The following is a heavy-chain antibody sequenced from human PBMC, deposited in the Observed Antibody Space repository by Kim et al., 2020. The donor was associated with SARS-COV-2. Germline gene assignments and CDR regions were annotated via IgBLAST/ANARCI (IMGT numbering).Heavy chain of an antibody. V-gene: IGHV4-34*01. CDR2: INSSGNT. CDR1: GGSLSGFC. CDR3: VRVSARGCYYSRLYHGMDV. Sequence: SETLSLTCDVDGGSLSGFCWGWIRQSPGKGLEWVGEINSSGNTLYNPPLASRLTLSIRASANQFSLSLVSVTAADTGMYYCVRVSARGCYYSRLYHGMDV. J-gene: IGHJ6*01. D-gene: IGHD2-21*02.